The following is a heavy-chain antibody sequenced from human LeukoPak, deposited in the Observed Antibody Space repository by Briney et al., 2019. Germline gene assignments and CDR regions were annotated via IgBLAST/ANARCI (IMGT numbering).Heavy chain of an antibody. Sequence: GGSLRLSCAASGFTFNNYALSWVRQAPGKGLEWVSAISASGGTTYYADSVKGRFTISRDNSENTLFLQMNSLRAEDTAVYYCAREPREYCSSTSCPNWFDSWGQGTLVTVSS. CDR3: AREPREYCSSTSCPNWFDS. V-gene: IGHV3-23*01. CDR1: GFTFNNYA. J-gene: IGHJ5*01. CDR2: ISASGGTT. D-gene: IGHD2-2*01.